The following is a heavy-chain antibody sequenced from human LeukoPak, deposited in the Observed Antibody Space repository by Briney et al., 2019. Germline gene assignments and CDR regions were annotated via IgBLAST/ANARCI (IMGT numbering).Heavy chain of an antibody. CDR2: ISGDGGST. CDR1: GFTFDDYA. Sequence: GGSLRLSCAASGFTFDDYAMHWVRQAPGKGLEWVSLISGDGGSTYYADSVKGRFTISRDNSKNSLYLQMNSLRNEDTALYYCAKDPSDGLDPYWGQGTLVTVSS. J-gene: IGHJ4*02. CDR3: AKDPSDGLDPY. D-gene: IGHD5-24*01. V-gene: IGHV3-43*02.